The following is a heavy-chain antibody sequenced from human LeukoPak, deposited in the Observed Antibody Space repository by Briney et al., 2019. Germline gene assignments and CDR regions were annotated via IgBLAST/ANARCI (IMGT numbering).Heavy chain of an antibody. J-gene: IGHJ4*02. V-gene: IGHV3-23*01. CDR2: VVGGGSTT. CDR3: VRAPRGYDYAYIDY. Sequence: GGSLRLSCAASGFTFVNYAMSWVRQAPGKGLEWVSAVVGGGSTTFYADSVQGRFTISRDNSRNSVYLRINSLRAGDTAVYYCVRAPRGYDYAYIDYWGQGTLVTVSS. CDR1: GFTFVNYA. D-gene: IGHD5-12*01.